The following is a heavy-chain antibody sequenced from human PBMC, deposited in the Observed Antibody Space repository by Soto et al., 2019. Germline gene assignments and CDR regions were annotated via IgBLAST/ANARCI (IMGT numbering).Heavy chain of an antibody. J-gene: IGHJ3*02. CDR1: GCTFTSYD. V-gene: IGHV1-8*01. CDR2: MNPNSGNT. Sequence: AWVQVSCQASGCTFTSYDINGVRQPAGQGVEWMGWMNPNSGNTGYAQKFQGRVTMTRNTSISTAYMELSSLRPEDTAVYYCARDYYDSSGYPYDAFDIWGQGTMVTVSS. D-gene: IGHD3-22*01. CDR3: ARDYYDSSGYPYDAFDI.